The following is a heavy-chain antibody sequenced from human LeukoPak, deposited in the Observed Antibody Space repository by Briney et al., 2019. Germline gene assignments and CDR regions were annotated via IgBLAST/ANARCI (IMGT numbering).Heavy chain of an antibody. Sequence: SETLSLTCAVYGGSFSGYCWSWIRQPPGKGLEWIGEINHSGSTNYNPSLKSRVTISVDTSKNQFSLKLSSVTAADTAVYYCARGRTIPGYWGQGTLVTVSS. V-gene: IGHV4-34*01. J-gene: IGHJ4*02. CDR1: GGSFSGYC. CDR2: INHSGST. CDR3: ARGRTIPGY.